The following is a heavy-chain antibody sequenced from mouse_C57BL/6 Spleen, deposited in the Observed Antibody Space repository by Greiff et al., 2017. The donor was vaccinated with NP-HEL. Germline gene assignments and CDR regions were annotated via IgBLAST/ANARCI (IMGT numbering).Heavy chain of an antibody. CDR3: AREDYGNYVFAY. Sequence: QVQLQQSGAELARPGASVKMSCKASGYTFTSYTMHWVKQRPGQGLEWIGYINPSSGYTKYNQKFKDKATLTADKSSSTAYMQLSSLTSEDSAVYYCAREDYGNYVFAYWGQGTLVTVSA. CDR2: INPSSGYT. D-gene: IGHD2-1*01. V-gene: IGHV1-4*01. CDR1: GYTFTSYT. J-gene: IGHJ3*01.